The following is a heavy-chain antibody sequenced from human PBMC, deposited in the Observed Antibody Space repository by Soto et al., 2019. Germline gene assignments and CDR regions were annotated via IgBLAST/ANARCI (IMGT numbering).Heavy chain of an antibody. V-gene: IGHV3-23*01. D-gene: IGHD3-22*01. CDR1: GFTFSSYA. Sequence: PVGSLRLSCAASGFTFSSYAMSWVRQAPGKGLEWVSAISGSGGSTYYADSVKGRFTISRDNSKNTLYLQMNSLRAEDTAVYYCAKRDSSGYYPYYYGMDVWGQGTTVTVSS. J-gene: IGHJ6*02. CDR3: AKRDSSGYYPYYYGMDV. CDR2: ISGSGGST.